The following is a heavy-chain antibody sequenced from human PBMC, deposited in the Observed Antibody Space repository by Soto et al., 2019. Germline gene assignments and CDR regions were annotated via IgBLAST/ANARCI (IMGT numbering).Heavy chain of an antibody. D-gene: IGHD2-2*01. J-gene: IGHJ6*02. CDR2: IKQDGSEK. V-gene: IGHV3-7*03. Sequence: EVQLVESGGGLVQPGGSLRLSCAASGFTFSSYWMSWVRQAPGKGLEWVANIKQDGSEKYYVDSVKGRFTISRDNAKNSLYLQMNSLRAEDTAVYYCARDLDCSSTSCYYYYYYGMDVWGQGTTVTVSS. CDR1: GFTFSSYW. CDR3: ARDLDCSSTSCYYYYYYGMDV.